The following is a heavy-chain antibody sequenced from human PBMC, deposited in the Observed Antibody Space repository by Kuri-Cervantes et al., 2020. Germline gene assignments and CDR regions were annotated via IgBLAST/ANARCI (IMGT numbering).Heavy chain of an antibody. CDR2: INTNTGNP. J-gene: IGHJ4*02. V-gene: IGHV7-4-1*02. D-gene: IGHD3-10*01. CDR1: GYTFTSYA. CDR3: ARAVFGFGELWGNFDH. Sequence: ASVKVSCKASGYTFTSYAMNWVRQAPGQGLEWMGWINTNTGNPTYAQGFTGRFVFSLDTSVSTAYLQISSLKAEDTAVYYCARAVFGFGELWGNFDHWGQGTLVTVSS.